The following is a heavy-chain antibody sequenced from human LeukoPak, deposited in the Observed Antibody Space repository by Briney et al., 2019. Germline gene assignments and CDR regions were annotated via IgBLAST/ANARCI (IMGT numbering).Heavy chain of an antibody. CDR1: GGSISSGGYY. V-gene: IGHV4-39*07. Sequence: SETLSLTCTVSGGSISSGGYYWSWIRQHPGKGLEWIGEINHSGSTNYNPSLKSRVTISVDTSKNQFSLKLSSVTAADTAVYYCAREDSFFDYWGQGTLVTVSS. CDR3: AREDSFFDY. D-gene: IGHD2-15*01. CDR2: INHSGST. J-gene: IGHJ4*02.